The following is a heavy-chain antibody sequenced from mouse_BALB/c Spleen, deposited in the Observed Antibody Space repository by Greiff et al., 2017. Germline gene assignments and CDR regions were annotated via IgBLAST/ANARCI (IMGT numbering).Heavy chain of an antibody. D-gene: IGHD2-3*01. CDR1: GFSLTSYG. CDR2: ICAGGST. V-gene: IGHV2-9*02. Sequence: QVQLKESGPGLVAPSQSLSITCTASGFSLTSYGVHWVRQPPGKGLEWLGVICAGGSTNYNSAPMSRLSTSKDNSKSKVFLKMNSLQTDDTAMYYCARGSDGYSYAMDYWGQGTSVTVSS. J-gene: IGHJ4*01. CDR3: ARGSDGYSYAMDY.